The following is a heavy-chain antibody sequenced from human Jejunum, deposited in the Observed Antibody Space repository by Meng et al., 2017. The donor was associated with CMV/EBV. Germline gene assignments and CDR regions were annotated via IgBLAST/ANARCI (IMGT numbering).Heavy chain of an antibody. CDR3: ANGGYNDLWSGYYAFDY. J-gene: IGHJ4*02. CDR1: TYSSHA. CDR2: ISAIGRST. D-gene: IGHD3-3*01. Sequence: TYSSHAMSWVRQAPGKGLEWVSAISAIGRSTFYADSVKGRFTISRDNSKDTLYLQISSLRAEDTAVYYCANGGYNDLWSGYYAFDYWGQGTMVTVSS. V-gene: IGHV3-23*01.